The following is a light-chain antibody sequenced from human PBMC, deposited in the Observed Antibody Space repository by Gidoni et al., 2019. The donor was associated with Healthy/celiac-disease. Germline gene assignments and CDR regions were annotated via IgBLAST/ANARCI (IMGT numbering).Light chain of an antibody. CDR1: SSDVGGYNY. J-gene: IGLJ3*02. CDR3: SSYTSSSTWV. CDR2: DVS. V-gene: IGLV2-14*01. Sequence: SALTQRVSVFESPGQSITISCTGTSSDVGGYNYVSWYQQHPGKAPKLMIYDVSNRPSGVSNRFSGSKSGNTASLTISGLQAEDEADYYCSSYTSSSTWVFGGGTKLTVL.